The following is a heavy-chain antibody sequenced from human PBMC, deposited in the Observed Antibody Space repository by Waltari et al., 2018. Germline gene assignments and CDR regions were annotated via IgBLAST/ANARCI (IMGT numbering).Heavy chain of an antibody. CDR2: IYYSGST. D-gene: IGHD3-10*01. CDR3: ARRGDLFRYYYGMDV. V-gene: IGHV4-59*01. Sequence: QVQLQESGTGLVKPSEPLSLTCTVPGGSISSYSSSWIRQPPGKGLEWIGYIYYSGSTNYNPSLKSRVTISVDTSKNQFSLKLSSVTAADTAVYYCARRGDLFRYYYGMDVWGQGTTVTVSS. J-gene: IGHJ6*02. CDR1: GGSISSYS.